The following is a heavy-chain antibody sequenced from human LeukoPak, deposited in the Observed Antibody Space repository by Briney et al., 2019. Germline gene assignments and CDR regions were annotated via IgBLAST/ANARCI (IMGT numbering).Heavy chain of an antibody. CDR3: AREIIAARHNWFDP. D-gene: IGHD6-6*01. J-gene: IGHJ5*02. Sequence: GGSLRLSCAASGFTFSSYSMNWVRQAPGKGLEWVSYISSSSSTIYYADSVKGRFTISRDNAKNSLYLQMNSLRAEDTAVYYCAREIIAARHNWFDPWGQGTLVTVSS. CDR2: ISSSSSTI. V-gene: IGHV3-48*04. CDR1: GFTFSSYS.